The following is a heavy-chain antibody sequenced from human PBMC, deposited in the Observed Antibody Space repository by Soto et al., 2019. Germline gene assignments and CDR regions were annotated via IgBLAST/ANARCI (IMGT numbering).Heavy chain of an antibody. CDR2: IIPKLGSA. Sequence: SVKVSCKDTRGGNVRGYRSTWVRRAPGQGLEWMGGIIPKLGSANYAQNFQGRVTITADESTNTVYMELRSLRSEDTAVYYCARGDEGYIFATFYWGKGTPVTV. J-gene: IGHJ4*02. V-gene: IGHV1-69*13. D-gene: IGHD3-10*01. CDR1: RGGNVRGYR. CDR3: ARGDEGYIFATFY.